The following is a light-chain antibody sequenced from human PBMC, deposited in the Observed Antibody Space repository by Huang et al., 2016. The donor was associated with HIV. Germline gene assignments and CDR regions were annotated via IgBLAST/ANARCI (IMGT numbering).Light chain of an antibody. CDR1: QNVRFR. CDR3: QQYNDRPLLFT. CDR2: DAS. V-gene: IGKV3-15*01. J-gene: IGKJ3*01. Sequence: EIVMTQSPATLSVSPGEGVTLSCRASQNVRFRLAWYQQKPGQAPRLLIYDASTRATGVPARFSGSWSGTEFTLTISSLQSEDFAVYYCQQYNDRPLLFTFGPGTKVDIK.